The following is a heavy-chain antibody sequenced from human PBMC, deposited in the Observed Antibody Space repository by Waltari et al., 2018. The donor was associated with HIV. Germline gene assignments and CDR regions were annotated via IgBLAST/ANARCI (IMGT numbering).Heavy chain of an antibody. CDR3: ANLESNWGAFDI. CDR1: DYVINRVSY. Sequence: QVQLQESGTGLVKPSETMYLTCDGSDYVINRVSYWGRIRQAPGKGLEGIGNIYYSGSTYSNPSLKSRVTISVDTSKNHFSLKLSSLTAADTAIYYCANLESNWGAFDIWGQGTMVTVSS. D-gene: IGHD7-27*01. V-gene: IGHV4-38-2*01. J-gene: IGHJ3*02. CDR2: IYYSGST.